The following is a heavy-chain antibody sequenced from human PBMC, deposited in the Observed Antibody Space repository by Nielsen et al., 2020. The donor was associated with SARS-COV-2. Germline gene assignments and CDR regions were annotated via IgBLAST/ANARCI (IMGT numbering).Heavy chain of an antibody. J-gene: IGHJ5*02. CDR3: ARGAQQWLADS. CDR1: GYTFTSYA. D-gene: IGHD6-19*01. V-gene: IGHV1-3*01. CDR2: INAGNGNT. Sequence: ASVKVSCKASGYTFTSYAMHWVRQAPGQRLEWMGWINAGNGNTKYSQKFQGRVTTTRDMSVNTAYMELSGLTSDDTAMYYCARGAQQWLADSWGQGTLVTVSS.